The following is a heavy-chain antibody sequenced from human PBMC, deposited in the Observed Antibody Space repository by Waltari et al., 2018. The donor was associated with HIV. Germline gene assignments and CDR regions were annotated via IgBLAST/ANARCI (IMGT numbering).Heavy chain of an antibody. Sequence: EVQLVESGGGLVQPVGSLRLSCAASGFTFSSYDMHWVRQSTGKRLEWVSGIGSSGDTHFAGSVKGRFSISRENARNSLYLQMNSLRAGDTAMYYCARDLGIGGFDIWGQGTMVTVSS. J-gene: IGHJ3*02. CDR1: GFTFSSYD. V-gene: IGHV3-13*01. CDR2: IGSSGDT. CDR3: ARDLGIGGFDI. D-gene: IGHD7-27*01.